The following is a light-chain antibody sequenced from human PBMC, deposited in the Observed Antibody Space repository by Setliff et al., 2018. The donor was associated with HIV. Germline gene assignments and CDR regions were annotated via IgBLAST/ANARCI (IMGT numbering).Light chain of an antibody. CDR3: QVWDSTTDQRV. CDR2: DNK. Sequence: SYELTQPPSVSVAPGQTARITCGGNNIGSKSVHRYQQKTGQAPVLAVYDNKDRPSGIPERFSGSNSGTAATLTISRVEGGDEADYYCQVWDSTTDQRVFGGGTKVTVL. V-gene: IGLV3-21*02. J-gene: IGLJ2*01. CDR1: NIGSKS.